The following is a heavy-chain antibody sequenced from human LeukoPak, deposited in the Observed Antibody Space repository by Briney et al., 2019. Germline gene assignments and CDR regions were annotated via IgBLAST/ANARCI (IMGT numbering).Heavy chain of an antibody. CDR3: AKASNYYDSSGYYFDYYGMDV. D-gene: IGHD3-22*01. J-gene: IGHJ6*02. CDR1: GFTFSSYA. CDR2: FSGSGGST. Sequence: PGGSLRLSCAASGFTFSSYAMSWVRQAPGKGLEWVSAFSGSGGSTYYADSVKGRFTISRDNSKNTLYLQMNSLRAEDTAVYYCAKASNYYDSSGYYFDYYGMDVWGQGTTVTVSS. V-gene: IGHV3-23*01.